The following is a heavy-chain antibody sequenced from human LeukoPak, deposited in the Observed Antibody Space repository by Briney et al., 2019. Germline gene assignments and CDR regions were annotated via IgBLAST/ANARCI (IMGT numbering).Heavy chain of an antibody. J-gene: IGHJ5*01. CDR2: INPTGGGA. D-gene: IGHD7-27*01. CDR1: ENTLSRYY. CDR3: ARDGHGTSTWGWFDP. Sequence: ASVKVSCKASENTLSRYYMNWVRQAPGQGLEWMGIINPTGGGASYAQKFQGRVTMTNDTSTSTFYLELSSLTSQDTAVYYYARDGHGTSTWGWFDPWGQGTLVTVSS. V-gene: IGHV1-46*01.